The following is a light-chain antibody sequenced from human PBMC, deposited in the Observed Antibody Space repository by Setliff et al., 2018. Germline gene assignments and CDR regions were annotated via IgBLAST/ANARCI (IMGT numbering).Light chain of an antibody. CDR2: SNN. Sequence: PPSASGTPGQRVTISCSGSSSNIGSNTVNWYQQLPGTAPKLLIYSNNQRPSGVPDRFSDSESGTSASLAISGLQSEDEADYYCAAWDDSLNGHVFGTGTKV. J-gene: IGLJ1*01. CDR3: AAWDDSLNGHV. V-gene: IGLV1-44*01. CDR1: SSNIGSNT.